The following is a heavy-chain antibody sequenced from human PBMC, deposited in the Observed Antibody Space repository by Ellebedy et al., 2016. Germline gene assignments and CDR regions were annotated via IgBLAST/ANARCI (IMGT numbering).Heavy chain of an antibody. J-gene: IGHJ6*02. CDR1: GFTFSSYG. CDR3: AKDSGDGNYYYYYGMDV. D-gene: IGHD3-10*01. V-gene: IGHV3-30*18. CDR2: ISYDGSNK. Sequence: GGSLRLSXAASGFTFSSYGMHWVRQAPGKGLEWVAVISYDGSNKYYADSVKGRFTISRDNSKNTLYLQMNSLRAEDTAVYYCAKDSGDGNYYYYYGMDVWGQGTTVTVSS.